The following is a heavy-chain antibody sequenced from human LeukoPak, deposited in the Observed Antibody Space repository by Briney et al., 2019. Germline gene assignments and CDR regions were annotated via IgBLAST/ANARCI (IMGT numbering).Heavy chain of an antibody. CDR1: EFTFSSYS. CDR3: AKDRQLWFGELFDY. D-gene: IGHD3-10*01. V-gene: IGHV3-7*05. J-gene: IGHJ4*02. Sequence: GGSLRLSCAASEFTFSSYSMSWVRQAPGKGLEWVANIKQDGSEKYYLDSVKGRFTISRDNAKNSLYLQMNSLRAEDTAVYYCAKDRQLWFGELFDYWGQGTLVTVSS. CDR2: IKQDGSEK.